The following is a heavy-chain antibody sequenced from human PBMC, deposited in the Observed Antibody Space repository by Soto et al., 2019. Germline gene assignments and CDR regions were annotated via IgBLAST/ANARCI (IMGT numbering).Heavy chain of an antibody. CDR3: ARDTDIVLMVYYYGLAF. Sequence: GASVKVSCKASGYTFTSYGISWVRQAPGQGLEWMGWISAYNGNTNYAQKLQGRVTMTTDTSTSTAYMELRSLRSDDTAVYYCARDTDIVLMVYYYGLAFWGQGTTVTVSS. V-gene: IGHV1-18*01. CDR1: GYTFTSYG. CDR2: ISAYNGNT. D-gene: IGHD2-8*01. J-gene: IGHJ6*02.